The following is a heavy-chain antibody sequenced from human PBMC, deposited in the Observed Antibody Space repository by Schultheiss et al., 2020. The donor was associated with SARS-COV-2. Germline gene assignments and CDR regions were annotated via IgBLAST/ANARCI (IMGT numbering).Heavy chain of an antibody. CDR1: GFTVSSYA. CDR2: ISYDGSNK. V-gene: IGHV3-30*01. Sequence: GGSLRLSCAASGFTVSSYAMHWVRQAPGKGLEWVAVISYDGSNKYYADSVKGRFTISRDNSKNTLYLQMNSLRAEDTAVYYCARVLSPYYYDSSGYEGAFDIWGQGTMVTVSS. CDR3: ARVLSPYYYDSSGYEGAFDI. J-gene: IGHJ3*02. D-gene: IGHD3-22*01.